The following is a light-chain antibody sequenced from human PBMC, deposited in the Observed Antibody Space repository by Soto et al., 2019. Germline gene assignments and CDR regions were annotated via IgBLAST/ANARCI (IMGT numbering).Light chain of an antibody. V-gene: IGKV1-39*01. CDR2: DAT. Sequence: DSQMTRSPSSLSASVGDRVTITCRASQTIKTYLNWYQHKPGKAPNLLIHDATTLQTGVPSRFSGSGSGTDFTLTISSLQPEDFATYYCQQSFVTPRTFGQGTKVDIK. CDR1: QTIKTY. CDR3: QQSFVTPRT. J-gene: IGKJ1*01.